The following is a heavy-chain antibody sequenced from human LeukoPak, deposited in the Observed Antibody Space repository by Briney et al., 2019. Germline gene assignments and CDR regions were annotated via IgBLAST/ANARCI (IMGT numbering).Heavy chain of an antibody. Sequence: ASVKVSCKASGGTFISYAISWVRQAPGQGLEWMGGIIPIFGTANYAQKFQGRVTITADESTSTAYIELSSLRSEDTAVYYCASARDIVPLLDYWGQGTLVTVSS. CDR3: ASARDIVPLLDY. D-gene: IGHD2-8*01. CDR2: IIPIFGTA. J-gene: IGHJ4*02. CDR1: GGTFISYA. V-gene: IGHV1-69*13.